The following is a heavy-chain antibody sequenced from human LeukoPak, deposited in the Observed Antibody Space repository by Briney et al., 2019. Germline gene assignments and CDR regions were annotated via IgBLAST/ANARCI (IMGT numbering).Heavy chain of an antibody. D-gene: IGHD3-10*01. CDR1: GGSIRSY. J-gene: IGHJ5*02. Sequence: SETLSLTCTVSGGSIRSYWSWIRQPAGKGLEWIGRIYGSGSTDYNPSLKSRVTMSIDTSKNQFSLNLISVSSADTAVYYCARDSGTTGEVKFDPWGQGTLVTVSS. CDR3: ARDSGTTGEVKFDP. CDR2: IYGSGST. V-gene: IGHV4-4*07.